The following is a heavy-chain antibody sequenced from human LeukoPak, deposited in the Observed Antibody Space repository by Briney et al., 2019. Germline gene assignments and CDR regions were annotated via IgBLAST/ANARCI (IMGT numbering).Heavy chain of an antibody. D-gene: IGHD5-12*01. J-gene: IGHJ4*02. CDR1: GFTFSSYS. CDR2: ISSSSSYI. Sequence: GGSLRLSCAASGFTFSSYSMNWVRQAPGKGLEWVSFISSSSSYIYYVDSVTGRLTISRDNAKNSLYLQMNSLRAEDTAVYYCASGYDSYYFDYWGQGTLVTVSS. V-gene: IGHV3-21*01. CDR3: ASGYDSYYFDY.